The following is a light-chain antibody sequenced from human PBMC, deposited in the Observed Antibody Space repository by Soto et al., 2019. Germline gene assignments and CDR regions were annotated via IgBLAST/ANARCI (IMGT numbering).Light chain of an antibody. CDR1: SSNIGSDY. CDR3: VVWDNSLSGGV. Sequence: QSVLTQPPSASGTPGQRVTISCSGSSSNIGSDYVHWYQQFPGTAPKLLIYRNNQRPSGVPDRFSGSKSGTSASLAISGLRSEDEADYYCVVWDNSLSGGVIGGGTKLTVL. V-gene: IGLV1-47*01. CDR2: RNN. J-gene: IGLJ3*02.